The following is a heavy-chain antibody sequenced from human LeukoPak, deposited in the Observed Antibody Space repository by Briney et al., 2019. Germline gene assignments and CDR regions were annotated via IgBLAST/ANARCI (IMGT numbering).Heavy chain of an antibody. CDR2: ISNTGSAM. Sequence: GGSPRLSCAASGFTFSDYYMNWIRQAPGRGLEWLSYISNTGSAMYYADSVKGRFTISRGNAKNSLYLQMNSLTAEDTAIYYCASDSSGYFGPWGQGTLVTVSS. V-gene: IGHV3-11*01. J-gene: IGHJ5*02. CDR1: GFTFSDYY. D-gene: IGHD3-22*01. CDR3: ASDSSGYFGP.